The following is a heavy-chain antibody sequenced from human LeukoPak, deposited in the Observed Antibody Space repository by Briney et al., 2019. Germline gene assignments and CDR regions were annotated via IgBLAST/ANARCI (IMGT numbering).Heavy chain of an antibody. V-gene: IGHV3-49*03. Sequence: PGGSLRLSCTASGFTFGDYAMSWFRQAPGKGLEWVGFIRSKAYGGTTEYAASVKGRFTISRDDSKSIAYLQMNSLKTEDTAVYYCTRDQPLKDYGDYVRYYYGMDVWGQGTTVTVSS. CDR2: IRSKAYGGTT. CDR3: TRDQPLKDYGDYVRYYYGMDV. J-gene: IGHJ6*02. D-gene: IGHD4-17*01. CDR1: GFTFGDYA.